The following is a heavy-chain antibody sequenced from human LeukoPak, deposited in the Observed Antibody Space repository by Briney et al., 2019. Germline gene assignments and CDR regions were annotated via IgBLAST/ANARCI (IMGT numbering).Heavy chain of an antibody. D-gene: IGHD2-2*03. CDR2: ISYDGSNK. CDR1: GFTFSSYA. Sequence: GGSLRLSCAASGFTFSSYAMHWVRQAPGKGLEWVAVISYDGSNKYYADSVKGRFTISRDNSKNTLYLQMNSLRAEDTAVYYCARDLDMEMVNDWGQGTLVTVSS. V-gene: IGHV3-30-3*01. CDR3: ARDLDMEMVND. J-gene: IGHJ4*02.